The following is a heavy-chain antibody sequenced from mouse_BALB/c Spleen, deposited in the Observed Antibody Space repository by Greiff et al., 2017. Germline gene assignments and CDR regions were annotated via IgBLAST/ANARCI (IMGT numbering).Heavy chain of an antibody. CDR1: GFSLTGYG. V-gene: IGHV2-6-7*01. CDR3: ARDTYYGNSGESAY. J-gene: IGHJ3*01. CDR2: IWGDGST. D-gene: IGHD2-10*01. Sequence: QVQLKESGPGLVAPSQSLSITCTVSGFSLTGYGVNWVRQPPGKGLEWLGMIWGDGSTDYNSALKSRLSISKDNSKSQVFLKMNSLQTDDTARYYCARDTYYGNSGESAYWGQGTLVTVSA.